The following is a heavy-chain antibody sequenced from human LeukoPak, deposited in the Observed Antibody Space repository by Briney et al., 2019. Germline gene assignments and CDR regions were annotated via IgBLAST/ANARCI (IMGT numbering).Heavy chain of an antibody. J-gene: IGHJ4*02. V-gene: IGHV4-59*01. CDR1: GGSISGYY. D-gene: IGHD2-15*01. CDR2: IHDSGII. Sequence: PSEILSLSCTVSGGSISGYYWSWIRQPPGKGLEWIGFIHDSGIINYNPSLKSRVTISLDMSKNQFSLRLTSVTTADTAVYYCAKRPVVATFDYWGQGTLVTASS. CDR3: AKRPVVATFDY.